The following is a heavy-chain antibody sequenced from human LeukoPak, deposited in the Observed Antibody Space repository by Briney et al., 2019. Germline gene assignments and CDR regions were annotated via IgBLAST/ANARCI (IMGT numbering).Heavy chain of an antibody. V-gene: IGHV3-43*02. CDR3: AKDGAYGSGSQIDY. D-gene: IGHD3-10*01. CDR1: GFTFDDYA. J-gene: IGHJ4*02. Sequence: GGSLRLSCAASGFTFDDYAMLWVRQAPGKGLEWVSLISGDGGSTYYADSVKGRFTISRDNSKNSLYLQMNSLRTEDTALYYCAKDGAYGSGSQIDYWGQGTLVTVSS. CDR2: ISGDGGST.